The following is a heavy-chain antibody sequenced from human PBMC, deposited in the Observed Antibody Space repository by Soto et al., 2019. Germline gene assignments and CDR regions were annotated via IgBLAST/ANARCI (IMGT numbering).Heavy chain of an antibody. Sequence: GSLLLSCAASGFTFSSYSMNWVRQAPGKGLEWVSSISSSSSYIYYADSVKGRFTISRDNAKNSLYLQMNSLRAEDTAVYYCARDPFGYDSRGYYFDYWGQGTLVTVSS. J-gene: IGHJ4*02. CDR1: GFTFSSYS. CDR2: ISSSSSYI. V-gene: IGHV3-21*01. D-gene: IGHD3-22*01. CDR3: ARDPFGYDSRGYYFDY.